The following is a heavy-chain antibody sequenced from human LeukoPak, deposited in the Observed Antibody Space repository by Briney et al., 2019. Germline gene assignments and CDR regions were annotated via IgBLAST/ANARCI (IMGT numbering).Heavy chain of an antibody. V-gene: IGHV3-64D*06. CDR2: INDSGGST. CDR3: VRVQVGGTFDY. Sequence: GGSLRLSCSASGFTFSNYAMHWVRQTPGKGLKSVSSINDSGGSTYNADSVKGRFTISRDNSKNTLYLQMSSLRAEDTAVYYCVRVQVGGTFDYWGQGTLVTVSS. J-gene: IGHJ4*02. CDR1: GFTFSNYA.